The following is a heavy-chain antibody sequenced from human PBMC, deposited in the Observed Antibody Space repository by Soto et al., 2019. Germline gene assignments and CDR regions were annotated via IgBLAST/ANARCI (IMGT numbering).Heavy chain of an antibody. CDR3: AKSSNQLWYFDY. CDR2: ISGSGGST. J-gene: IGHJ4*02. D-gene: IGHD3-16*01. CDR1: GFTFSSYA. V-gene: IGHV3-23*01. Sequence: PGGSLRLSCAASGFTFSSYAMSWVRQAPGKGLEWVSAISGSGGSTYYADSVEGRFTISRDNSKNTLYLQMNSLRAEDTAVYYCAKSSNQLWYFDYWGQGTLVTVSS.